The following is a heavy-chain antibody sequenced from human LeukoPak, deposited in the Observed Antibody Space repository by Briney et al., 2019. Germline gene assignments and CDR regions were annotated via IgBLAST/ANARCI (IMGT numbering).Heavy chain of an antibody. CDR3: ARKRITMIIDY. CDR1: GFTFTNYW. V-gene: IGHV4-34*01. Sequence: PGGSLRLSCAASGFTFTNYWMTWVRQPPGKGLEWIGEINHSGSTNYNPSLKSRVTISVDTSKNQFSLKLSSVTAADTAVYYCARKRITMIIDYWGQGTLVTVSS. J-gene: IGHJ4*02. D-gene: IGHD3-22*01. CDR2: INHSGST.